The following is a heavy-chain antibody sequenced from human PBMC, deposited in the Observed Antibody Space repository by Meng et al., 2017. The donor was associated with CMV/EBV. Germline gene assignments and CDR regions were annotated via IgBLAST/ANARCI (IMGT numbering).Heavy chain of an antibody. Sequence: SETLSLTCTVSGYSISSGYYWGWIRQPPGKGLEWIGSIYHSGSTYYNPSLKSRVTISVDTSKNQLSLKLSSVTAADTAVYYCARLELQSYWGQGTLVTVSS. V-gene: IGHV4-38-2*02. CDR3: ARLELQSY. J-gene: IGHJ4*02. CDR2: IYHSGST. CDR1: GYSISSGYY. D-gene: IGHD1-7*01.